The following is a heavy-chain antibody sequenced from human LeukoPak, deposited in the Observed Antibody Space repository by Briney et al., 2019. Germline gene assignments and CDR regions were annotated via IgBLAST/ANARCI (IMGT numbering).Heavy chain of an antibody. CDR2: ISSSSYI. CDR1: GFTFSSYS. D-gene: IGHD6-19*01. Sequence: GGSLRLSCAASGFTFSSYSMNWVRQAPGKGLEWVSSISSSSYIYYADSVKGRFTISRDNAKNSLYLQMNSLRAEDTAVYYCASRGSSGLFDYWGQGTLVTASS. CDR3: ASRGSSGLFDY. J-gene: IGHJ4*02. V-gene: IGHV3-21*01.